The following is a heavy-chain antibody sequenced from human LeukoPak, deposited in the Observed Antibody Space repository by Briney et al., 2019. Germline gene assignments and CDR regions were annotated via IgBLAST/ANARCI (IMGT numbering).Heavy chain of an antibody. D-gene: IGHD5-24*01. J-gene: IGHJ4*02. Sequence: SETLSLTCTVSGGSFSGHYWTWIRQPAGRGLEFIGRVYITGPTNYNASLLGRVTMSVDTSKSQFSLNLTSVTAADTAVYYCAREGEVEMATGGDYWGQGTLVTVSS. V-gene: IGHV4-4*07. CDR2: VYITGPT. CDR1: GGSFSGHY. CDR3: AREGEVEMATGGDY.